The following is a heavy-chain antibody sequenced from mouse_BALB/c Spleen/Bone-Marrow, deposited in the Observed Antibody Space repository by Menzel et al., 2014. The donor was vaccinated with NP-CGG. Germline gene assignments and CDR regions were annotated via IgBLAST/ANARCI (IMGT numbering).Heavy chain of an antibody. CDR3: ARRGGEKDYFDY. V-gene: IGHV5-6*02. CDR1: GFTFSSYG. Sequence: DVMLVESGADLVKSGGSLKLSCAASGFTFSSYGMSWVRQTPDKRLEWVATITSGGRYTYYPDSVKGRFTISRDNAKNTLYLQMSSLKSEDAAMYYCARRGGEKDYFDYWGQGTTLTVSS. J-gene: IGHJ2*01. CDR2: ITSGGRYT.